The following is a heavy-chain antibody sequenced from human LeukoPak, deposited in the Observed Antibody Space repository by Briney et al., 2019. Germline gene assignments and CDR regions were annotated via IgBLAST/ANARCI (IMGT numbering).Heavy chain of an antibody. CDR3: ARGITGTFYYYYGMDV. V-gene: IGHV3-30-3*01. D-gene: IGHD1-20*01. J-gene: IGHJ6*02. Sequence: QPGGSLRLSCAASGFTFSSYAMHWVRQAPGKGLEWVAVISYDGSNKYYADSVKGRFTISRDNSKNTLYLQMNSLRAEDTAVYYCARGITGTFYYYYGMDVWGQGTTVTVSS. CDR2: ISYDGSNK. CDR1: GFTFSSYA.